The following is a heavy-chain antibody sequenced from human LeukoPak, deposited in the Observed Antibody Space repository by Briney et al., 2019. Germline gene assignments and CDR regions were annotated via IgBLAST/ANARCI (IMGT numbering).Heavy chain of an antibody. CDR3: ARYDGGATADF. CDR1: GCSLNNYW. V-gene: IGHV5-51*01. D-gene: IGHD1-26*01. J-gene: IGHJ4*02. CDR2: VFPADSDT. Sequence: GESLKISCKVSGCSLNNYWIAWVRQMPGKGLEWMGIVFPADSDTRYSPSFQGQVTISADKSINTAYLQWSSLKASDTATYYCARYDGGATADFWGQGTLVTVFS.